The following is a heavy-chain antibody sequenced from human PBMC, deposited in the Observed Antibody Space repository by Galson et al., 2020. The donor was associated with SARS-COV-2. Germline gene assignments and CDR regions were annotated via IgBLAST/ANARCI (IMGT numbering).Heavy chain of an antibody. CDR2: ISSSSRYI. CDR1: GFTFNTYN. D-gene: IGHD5-18*01. CDR3: AREEATEEDTASSYDY. V-gene: IGHV3-21*01. Sequence: PGGSLRLSCAASGFTFNTYNMNWVRQAPGKGLEWVSSISSSSRYIYYADSVKGRFTISRDNSKNSLYLQMNSLRAEDTAVYYCAREEATEEDTASSYDYWGQGTLVTVSS. J-gene: IGHJ4*02.